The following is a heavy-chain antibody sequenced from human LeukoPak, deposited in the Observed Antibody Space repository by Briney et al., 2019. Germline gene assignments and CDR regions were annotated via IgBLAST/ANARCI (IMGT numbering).Heavy chain of an antibody. CDR1: GFTFSSYA. D-gene: IGHD3-10*01. CDR3: AKVRLLWFGELSNYMDV. CDR2: ISGSGGST. Sequence: GGSLRLSCAASGFTFSSYAMSWVRQAPGKGLEWVSAISGSGGSTYYADSVKGRFTISRDNSKNTLYLQMNSLRAEDTAVYYCAKVRLLWFGELSNYMDVWGKGTTVTVSS. J-gene: IGHJ6*03. V-gene: IGHV3-23*01.